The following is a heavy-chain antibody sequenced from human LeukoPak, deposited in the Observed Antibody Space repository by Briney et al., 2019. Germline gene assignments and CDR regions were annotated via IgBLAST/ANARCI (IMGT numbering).Heavy chain of an antibody. Sequence: GGSLRLSCAASGFTFSSYWMSWVRQAPGKGLEWVANIKQDGSEKYYVDSAKGRFTISRDNAKNSLYLQMNSLRAEDTAVYYCAREAPAYSSSWYYYYYYYMDVWGKGTTVTISS. D-gene: IGHD6-13*01. CDR3: AREAPAYSSSWYYYYYYYMDV. J-gene: IGHJ6*03. CDR1: GFTFSSYW. CDR2: IKQDGSEK. V-gene: IGHV3-7*01.